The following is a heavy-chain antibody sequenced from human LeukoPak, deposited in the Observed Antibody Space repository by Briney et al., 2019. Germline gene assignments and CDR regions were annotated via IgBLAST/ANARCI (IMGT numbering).Heavy chain of an antibody. V-gene: IGHV3-7*01. CDR3: ARGSWIFYSSRDAFDI. J-gene: IGHJ3*02. D-gene: IGHD2-2*03. CDR1: GFTFSSRDW. Sequence: GGSLRLSCVASGFTFSSRDWMTWVRQAPGKGLEWVANIKQDGSEKNYVDSVKGRFTISRDNAKNSVDLQMNSLRVEDTAVYYCARGSWIFYSSRDAFDIWGQGTMVTVSS. CDR2: IKQDGSEK.